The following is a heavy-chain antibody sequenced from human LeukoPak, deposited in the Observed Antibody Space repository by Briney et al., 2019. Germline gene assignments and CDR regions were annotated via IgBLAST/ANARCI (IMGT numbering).Heavy chain of an antibody. D-gene: IGHD3-22*01. CDR3: ARGPYSYASSGAFDI. V-gene: IGHV4-61*02. J-gene: IGHJ3*02. CDR1: GDSISSGDYY. Sequence: SETLSLTCTVSGDSISSGDYYWSWIRQPAGKGLEWIGRISGSGSTNYNPSLKSRVTISVDTSKNQFSLKLSSVTAADTAVYFCARGPYSYASSGAFDIWGQGTMVTVSS. CDR2: ISGSGST.